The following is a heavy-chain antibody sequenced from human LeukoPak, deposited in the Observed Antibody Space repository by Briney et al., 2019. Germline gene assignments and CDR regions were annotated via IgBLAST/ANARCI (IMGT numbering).Heavy chain of an antibody. D-gene: IGHD2-15*01. V-gene: IGHV1-2*02. Sequence: ASVKVSCKASGYTFTGYYMHWVRQAPGQGLEWMGWINPNSGGTNYAQKFQGRVTMTRDTSISTAYMELSRLRSDDTAVYYCARDLTSGDIVVAVAADYGMDVWGQGTTVTVSS. CDR2: INPNSGGT. J-gene: IGHJ6*02. CDR1: GYTFTGYY. CDR3: ARDLTSGDIVVAVAADYGMDV.